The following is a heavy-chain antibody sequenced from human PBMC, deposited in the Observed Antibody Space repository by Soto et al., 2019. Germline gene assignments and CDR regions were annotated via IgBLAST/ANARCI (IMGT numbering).Heavy chain of an antibody. CDR1: GGSISSSSYY. V-gene: IGHV4-39*01. CDR3: TRHITRGITISGVVLNGMDV. CDR2: IYYSGST. Sequence: SETLSLTCTVSGGSISSSSYYWGWIRQPPRKGLEWIGSIYYSGSTYYNPSLKSRVTISVDTSKNQFSLKLSSVTAADTAVYYCTRHITRGITISGVVLNGMDVWGQGTTVTVSS. J-gene: IGHJ6*02. D-gene: IGHD3-3*01.